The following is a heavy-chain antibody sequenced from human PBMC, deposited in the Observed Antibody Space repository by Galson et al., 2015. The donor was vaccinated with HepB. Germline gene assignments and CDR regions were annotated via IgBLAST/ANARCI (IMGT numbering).Heavy chain of an antibody. Sequence: SLRLSCAASGFTFSNYGMHWVRQAPGKGLEWVALISYDGTNKYYADSLKGRFTISRDNSENTLYLQMNSLRAEDTAVYYCAKNPGPWGLNSQYYWGQGTLVTVSS. V-gene: IGHV3-30*18. J-gene: IGHJ4*02. CDR3: AKNPGPWGLNSQYY. D-gene: IGHD3-16*01. CDR2: ISYDGTNK. CDR1: GFTFSNYG.